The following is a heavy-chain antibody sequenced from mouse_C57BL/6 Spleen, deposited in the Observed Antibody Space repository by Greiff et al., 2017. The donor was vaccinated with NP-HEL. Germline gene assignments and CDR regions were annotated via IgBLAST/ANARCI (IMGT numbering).Heavy chain of an antibody. CDR3: ARGNYGNLAY. V-gene: IGHV1-82*01. CDR2: IYPGDGDT. Sequence: QVQLQQSGPELMKPGASVKISCKASGYAFSSSWMNWVKQRPGKGLEWIGRIYPGDGDTNYNGKFKGKATLTADKSSSTAYMQLSSLTSEDSAVYFCARGNYGNLAYWGQGTLVTVSA. CDR1: GYAFSSSW. D-gene: IGHD2-1*01. J-gene: IGHJ3*01.